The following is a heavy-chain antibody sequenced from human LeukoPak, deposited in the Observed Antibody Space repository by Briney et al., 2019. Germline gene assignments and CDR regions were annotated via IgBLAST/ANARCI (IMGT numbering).Heavy chain of an antibody. Sequence: PSETLSLTCTVSGDSISNYYWSWIRQPAGKGLEWIGRIYTSGSTNYNPSLKSRVTMSVDTSKNQFSLKLSSVTAADTAVYYCARTSRSSSWNFYYYMDVWGKGTTVTVSS. D-gene: IGHD6-13*01. V-gene: IGHV4-4*07. CDR1: GDSISNYY. J-gene: IGHJ6*03. CDR3: ARTSRSSSWNFYYYMDV. CDR2: IYTSGST.